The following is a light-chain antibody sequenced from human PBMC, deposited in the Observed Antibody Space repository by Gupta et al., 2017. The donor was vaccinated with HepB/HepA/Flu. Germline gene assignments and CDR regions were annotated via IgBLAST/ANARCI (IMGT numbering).Light chain of an antibody. CDR3: QQTYISPGT. V-gene: IGKV1-39*01. J-gene: IGKJ1*01. CDR2: AAS. CDR1: QSTSNY. Sequence: IQMTQSPSSLSASVGDRVTITCRPSQSTSNYLNWYQQKPGKAPKLLIYAASSLQSGVPSRFSGSGSGTDFTLTISSLQPEDFATYYCQQTYISPGTFGQGTRVEIK.